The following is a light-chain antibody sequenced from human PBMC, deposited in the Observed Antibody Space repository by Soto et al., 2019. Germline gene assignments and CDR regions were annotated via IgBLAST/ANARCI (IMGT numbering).Light chain of an antibody. CDR1: QSVSTS. J-gene: IGKJ1*01. CDR2: DAS. Sequence: IVLTQSPVTLAVSPGERAVLSCRASQSVSTSLAWYQHKPGQAPRLFIYDASKRAPGIPARFSGSGSGTDFTLTISSLEPEVFAVYYCQVRDVWPSFGEGTKVDIK. V-gene: IGKV3-11*01. CDR3: QVRDVWPS.